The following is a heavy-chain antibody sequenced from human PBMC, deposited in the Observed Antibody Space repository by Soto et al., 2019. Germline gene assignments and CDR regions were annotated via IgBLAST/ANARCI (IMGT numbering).Heavy chain of an antibody. J-gene: IGHJ4*02. CDR1: GDFISRSNYY. CDR3: ARGYCYSTSCYAVGYFDH. D-gene: IGHD2-2*01. Sequence: QLQLQESGPGLVKPSETLSLTCTVSGDFISRSNYYWGWIRQPPGKGLEYIGSVSYSGSTYYNPSLKSRVTMSADTSKNQVSLEVNSVTAADTAVYYCARGYCYSTSCYAVGYFDHWGQGTLVTVSS. V-gene: IGHV4-39*01. CDR2: VSYSGST.